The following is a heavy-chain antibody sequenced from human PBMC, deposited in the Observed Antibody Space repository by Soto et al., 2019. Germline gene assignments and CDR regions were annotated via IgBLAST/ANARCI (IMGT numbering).Heavy chain of an antibody. CDR1: GYTFTSYD. J-gene: IGHJ5*02. CDR3: ARGQLYDFWSGYYSSWFDP. Sequence: QVQLVQSGAEVKKPGASVKVSCKASGYTFTSYDINWVRQATGQGLEWMGWMNPNSGNTGYAQKFQGRVTMTRNTSISTAYMELSSLRSEDTAVYYCARGQLYDFWSGYYSSWFDPWGQGTLVTVSS. V-gene: IGHV1-8*01. CDR2: MNPNSGNT. D-gene: IGHD3-3*01.